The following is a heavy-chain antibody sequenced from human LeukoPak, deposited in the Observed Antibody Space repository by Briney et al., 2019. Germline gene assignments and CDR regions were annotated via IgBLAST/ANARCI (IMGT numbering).Heavy chain of an antibody. Sequence: GGSLRLSCAASGFTFSSYNMNWVRQSPGKGLEWVSCISSGSSYIYYADSVKGRFTISRDNAKNSFYLQMNSLRAEDTAVYYCARLVGATDSPSDYWGQGSLVTVSS. V-gene: IGHV3-21*01. CDR3: ARLVGATDSPSDY. CDR2: ISSGSSYI. J-gene: IGHJ4*02. CDR1: GFTFSSYN. D-gene: IGHD1-26*01.